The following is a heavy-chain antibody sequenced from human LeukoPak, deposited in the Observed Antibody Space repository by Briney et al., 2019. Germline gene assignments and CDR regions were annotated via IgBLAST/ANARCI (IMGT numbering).Heavy chain of an antibody. V-gene: IGHV3-11*01. D-gene: IGHD3-22*01. CDR2: ISSSGSTI. Sequence: GGSLRLSCAASGFTFSDYYMSWIRQAPGKGLEWVSYISSSGSTINYADSVKGRFTISRDSAKKSLFLQMHSLRAADTAVYSCARVGSSGYPIDYWGQGTLVTVSS. CDR3: ARVGSSGYPIDY. J-gene: IGHJ4*02. CDR1: GFTFSDYY.